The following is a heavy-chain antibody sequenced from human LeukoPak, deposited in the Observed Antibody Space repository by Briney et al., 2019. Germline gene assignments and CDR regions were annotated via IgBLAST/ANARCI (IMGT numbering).Heavy chain of an antibody. CDR2: NSGSGGST. CDR1: GITLSNYS. D-gene: IGHD2-8*02. Sequence: LGGSLRLSCAVSGITLSNYSMSWVREAPGKGLEWVAVNSGSGGSTYYADSVKGRIIISSDNPKTTLNVQMNSLRAEDTAVYFWSKRGVVIRVILVGFHKEAYYFDSWGQGALVTVAS. V-gene: IGHV3-23*01. J-gene: IGHJ4*02. CDR3: SKRGVVIRVILVGFHKEAYYFDS.